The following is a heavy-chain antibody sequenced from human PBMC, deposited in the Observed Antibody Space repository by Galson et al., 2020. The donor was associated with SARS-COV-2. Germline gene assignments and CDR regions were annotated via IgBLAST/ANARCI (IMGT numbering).Heavy chain of an antibody. D-gene: IGHD3-3*01. CDR3: AKRTMTTEFDY. CDR2: ILYDGNNQ. Sequence: PGGSLRLSCAASGFTFSNYGMHWVRQAPGKGLEWVALILYDGNNQFYADSVKGRFTISRDNSNNMLYLQMNSLRVEDTAVYYCAKRTMTTEFDYGGQGTLVTVSS. CDR1: GFTFSNYG. V-gene: IGHV3-30*18. J-gene: IGHJ4*02.